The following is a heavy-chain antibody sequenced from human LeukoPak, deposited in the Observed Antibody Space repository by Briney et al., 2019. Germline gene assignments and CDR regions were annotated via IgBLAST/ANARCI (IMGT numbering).Heavy chain of an antibody. V-gene: IGHV3-48*03. Sequence: PGGSLRLSCAASGFTFSSYEMNWVRQAPGKGLEWVSYISSSGSTIYYADSVKGGFTVSRDNARNSLYLQMNSLRAEDTAVYYCARETRLLIGYWGQGTLVTVSS. CDR2: ISSSGSTI. CDR1: GFTFSSYE. J-gene: IGHJ4*02. D-gene: IGHD3-22*01. CDR3: ARETRLLIGY.